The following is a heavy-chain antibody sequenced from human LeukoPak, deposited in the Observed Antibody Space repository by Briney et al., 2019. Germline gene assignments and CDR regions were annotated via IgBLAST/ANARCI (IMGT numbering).Heavy chain of an antibody. J-gene: IGHJ4*02. CDR3: ARDSPKNFVVVPTAPPLGY. D-gene: IGHD2-2*01. CDR2: ISSSSSTI. CDR1: GFTFSSYS. Sequence: PGGSLRLSCAASGFTFSSYSTNWVRQAPGKGLEWVSYISSSSSTIYYADSVKGRFTISRDNAKNSLYLQMNSLRDEDTAVYYCARDSPKNFVVVPTAPPLGYWGQGTLVTVSS. V-gene: IGHV3-48*02.